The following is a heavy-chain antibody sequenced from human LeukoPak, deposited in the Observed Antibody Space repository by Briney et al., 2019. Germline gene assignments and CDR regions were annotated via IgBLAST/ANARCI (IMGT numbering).Heavy chain of an antibody. CDR2: ISRSGGST. Sequence: GGSLRLSCAASGFTFSSYGMRCVRQAPGKGLEWVSGISRSGGSTYYADSVQGRFTISRANSKNTLYLQMDSLRAGDTAVYYCAKSQGYSNYYFDYWGQGPLVTVSS. D-gene: IGHD3-9*01. CDR3: AKSQGYSNYYFDY. CDR1: GFTFSSYG. V-gene: IGHV3-23*01. J-gene: IGHJ4*02.